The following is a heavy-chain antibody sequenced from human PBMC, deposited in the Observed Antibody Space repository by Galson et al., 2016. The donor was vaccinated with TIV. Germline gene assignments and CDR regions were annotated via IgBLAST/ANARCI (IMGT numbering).Heavy chain of an antibody. CDR3: ARTSYTPMGY. CDR1: GGTFSSFA. J-gene: IGHJ4*01. CDR2: IIPGFGTV. Sequence: SVKVSCKASGGTFSSFALNWVRQAPGQGLEWIGEIIPGFGTVRYAQKFQARATITADESATTSVMELSSLTSDDTAVYYCARTSYTPMGYWGQGTLVTVSS. D-gene: IGHD5-18*01. V-gene: IGHV1-69*13.